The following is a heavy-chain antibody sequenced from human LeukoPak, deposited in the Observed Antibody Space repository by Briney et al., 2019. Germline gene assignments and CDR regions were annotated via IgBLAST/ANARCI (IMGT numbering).Heavy chain of an antibody. D-gene: IGHD2-21*02. V-gene: IGHV3-43D*03. J-gene: IGHJ4*02. CDR3: ARVTVVTRYFDY. Sequence: GGSLRLSCAASGFTFDDYAMYWVRQAPGKGLEWVSLISWDGGSSYYADSVKGRFTISRDNAKNSLYLQMNSLRAEDTAVYYCARVTVVTRYFDYWGQGTLVTVSS. CDR2: ISWDGGSS. CDR1: GFTFDDYA.